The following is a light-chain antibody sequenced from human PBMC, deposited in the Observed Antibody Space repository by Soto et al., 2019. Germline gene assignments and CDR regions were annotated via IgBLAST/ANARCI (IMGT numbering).Light chain of an antibody. CDR2: GAS. CDR3: QQYSSSSPT. CDR1: QSISSW. V-gene: IGKV1-5*01. Sequence: DIQMTQSPSTLSASVGVRVTITCRASQSISSWLAWYQQKPGKAPKLLIYGASSLESGVPSRFSGSGSVTEFTLTIDSLQPDDFATYYCQQYSSSSPTFGQGTKLEI. J-gene: IGKJ2*01.